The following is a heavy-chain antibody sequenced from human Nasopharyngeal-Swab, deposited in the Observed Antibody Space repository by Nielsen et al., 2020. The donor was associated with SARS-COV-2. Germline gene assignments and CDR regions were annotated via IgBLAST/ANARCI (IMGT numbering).Heavy chain of an antibody. CDR2: ISASGGST. J-gene: IGHJ3*02. CDR1: GFTFNIYA. Sequence: GESLKISCIASGFTFNIYAMAWGRRNPGRGLQWVSGISASGGSTYYTDSVKGRFAVSRDNSRNTLYLQMHSLRVEDTALYYCAKDDVVRGDAFDIWGQGTMVTVSS. CDR3: AKDDVVRGDAFDI. V-gene: IGHV3-23*01. D-gene: IGHD3-10*01.